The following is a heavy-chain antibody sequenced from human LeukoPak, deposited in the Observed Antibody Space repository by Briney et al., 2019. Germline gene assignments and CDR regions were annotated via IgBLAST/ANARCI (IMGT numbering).Heavy chain of an antibody. D-gene: IGHD1-1*01. V-gene: IGHV2-70*11. Sequence: SGPALVKPTQTLTLTCTFSGFSLSTSGVCVTWIRQPPGKALEWLARIDWDHDEYYSTSLKTRLTISKDTSRSQVALTMTSVDPMDTATYFCARSTSDYFYQYGMDVWSQGTTVTVSS. J-gene: IGHJ6*02. CDR2: IDWDHDE. CDR3: ARSTSDYFYQYGMDV. CDR1: GFSLSTSGVC.